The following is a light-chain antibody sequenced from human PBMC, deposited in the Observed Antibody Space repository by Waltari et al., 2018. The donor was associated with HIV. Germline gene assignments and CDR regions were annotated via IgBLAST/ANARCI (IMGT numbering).Light chain of an antibody. Sequence: EIVLTQSPATLSLSPGERATLSCRPSQRVSSYLAGYQQKPGQTPRSLINDASNRATAIPARFRGSGSGTDFTLTISSLEPEDFALYYCLQRSNWPPRGGFTFGPGTKVDIK. CDR2: DAS. J-gene: IGKJ3*01. CDR1: QRVSSY. V-gene: IGKV3-11*01. CDR3: LQRSNWPPRGGFT.